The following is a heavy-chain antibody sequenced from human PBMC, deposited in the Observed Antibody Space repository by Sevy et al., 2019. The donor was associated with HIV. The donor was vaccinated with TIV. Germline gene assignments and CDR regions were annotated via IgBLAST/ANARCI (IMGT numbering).Heavy chain of an antibody. CDR1: GFTFSSYA. D-gene: IGHD3-22*01. J-gene: IGHJ3*02. V-gene: IGHV3-30-3*01. CDR3: AANYYDSSGYYYADAFDI. Sequence: GGSLRLSCAASGFTFSSYAMHWVRQAPGKGLEWVAVISYDGSNKYYADSVKGRFPISRDNSKNTLYLQMNSLRAEDTAVYYCAANYYDSSGYYYADAFDIWGQGTMVTVSS. CDR2: ISYDGSNK.